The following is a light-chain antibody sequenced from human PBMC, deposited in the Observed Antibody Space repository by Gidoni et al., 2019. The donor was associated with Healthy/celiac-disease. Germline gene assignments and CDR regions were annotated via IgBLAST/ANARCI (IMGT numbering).Light chain of an antibody. CDR2: GNS. CDR3: QSYDSSRAHVV. Sequence: QSVLTQPPSVSGAPGQRVTISCTGSSSNIGAGYDVHWYQQLPGTAPKLLIYGNSNRPSGVPDRFSGSKSGTSASLAIPGLQAEDEADYYCQSYDSSRAHVVFGGGTKLTVL. V-gene: IGLV1-40*01. CDR1: SSNIGAGYD. J-gene: IGLJ2*01.